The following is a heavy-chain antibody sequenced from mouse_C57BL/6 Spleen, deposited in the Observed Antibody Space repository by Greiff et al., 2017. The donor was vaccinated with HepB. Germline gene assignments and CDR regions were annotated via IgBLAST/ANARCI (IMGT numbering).Heavy chain of an antibody. V-gene: IGHV1-47*01. CDR3: ARAIYDGYYGVAY. CDR1: GYTFTTYP. Sequence: LVESGAELVKPGASVKMSCKASGYTFTTYPIEWMKQNHGKSLEWIGNFHPYNDDTKYNETFKGKATLTVEKSSSTVYLELSLLKSDDSAVYYCARAIYDGYYGVAYWGQGTLVTVAA. CDR2: FHPYNDDT. J-gene: IGHJ3*01. D-gene: IGHD2-3*01.